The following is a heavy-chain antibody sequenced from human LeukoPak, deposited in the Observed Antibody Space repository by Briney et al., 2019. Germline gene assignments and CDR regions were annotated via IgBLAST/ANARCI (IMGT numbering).Heavy chain of an antibody. J-gene: IGHJ3*02. CDR3: ANLERKGLVVVAAGPASDI. V-gene: IGHV3-30*18. D-gene: IGHD2-15*01. CDR1: GFIFDTYG. CDR2: IAYDGSNQ. Sequence: GGSLRLSCAASGFIFDTYGMLWVRQAPGKGLEWVAVIAYDGSNQYHADSVKGRFTISRDNSKNTLYLQMNSLRAEDTAVYYCANLERKGLVVVAAGPASDIWGQGTMVTVSS.